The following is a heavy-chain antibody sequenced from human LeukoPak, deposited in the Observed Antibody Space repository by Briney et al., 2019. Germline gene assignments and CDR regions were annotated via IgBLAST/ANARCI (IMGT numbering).Heavy chain of an antibody. V-gene: IGHV3-21*01. CDR1: GFTFSSYS. D-gene: IGHD5-18*01. J-gene: IGHJ4*02. CDR2: ISSSSSYI. CDR3: ARDHTAGDFDY. Sequence: GGSLRLSCAASGFTFSSYSMNWVRQAPGKGLEWVSSISSSSSYIYYADSVKGRFTISRDNAKTSLYLQMNSLRAEDTAVYYCARDHTAGDFDYWGQGTLVTVSS.